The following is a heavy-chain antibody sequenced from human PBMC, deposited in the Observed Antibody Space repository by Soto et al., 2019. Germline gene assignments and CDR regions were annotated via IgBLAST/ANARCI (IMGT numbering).Heavy chain of an antibody. J-gene: IGHJ4*02. CDR1: GFSFSSYG. Sequence: QVQLVESGGGVVQPGRSLRLSCAASGFSFSSYGMHWVRQAPGKGLEWVAVILDDGSDKDYTDAVKGRFTISRDNSKNTLYLEMNSLRAEETAVYYCARDDDYGDNGLDYWGQGTLVTVSS. D-gene: IGHD4-17*01. CDR2: ILDDGSDK. CDR3: ARDDDYGDNGLDY. V-gene: IGHV3-33*01.